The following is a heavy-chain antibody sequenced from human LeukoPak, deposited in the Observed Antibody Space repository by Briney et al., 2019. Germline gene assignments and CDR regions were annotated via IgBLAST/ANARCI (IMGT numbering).Heavy chain of an antibody. D-gene: IGHD6-19*01. CDR2: INHSGST. V-gene: IGHV4-34*01. CDR3: ARDLIAVAGTVSYFDY. Sequence: PSETLSLTCAVYGGSFSGYYWSWIRQPPGKGLEWIGEINHSGSTNYNPSLKSRVTISVDTSKNQFSLKLSSVTAADTAMYYCARDLIAVAGTVSYFDYWGQGTLVTVSS. J-gene: IGHJ4*02. CDR1: GGSFSGYY.